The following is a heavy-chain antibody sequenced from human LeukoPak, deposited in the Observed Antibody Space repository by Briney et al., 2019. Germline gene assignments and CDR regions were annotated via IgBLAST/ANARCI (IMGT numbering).Heavy chain of an antibody. CDR2: RRQDGNEK. D-gene: IGHD6-13*01. CDR1: GFTFSSYW. V-gene: IGHV3-7*01. J-gene: IGHJ4*01. Sequence: GGSLRLSCAVSGFTFSSYWMNWVRQAPGKGLEWVACRRQDGNEKSYVDSVKGRFTISRDNNKDSLYLQIDGLRAEDTAMYFCARDGTAPGLYFDLWGQGTLVTVSS. CDR3: ARDGTAPGLYFDL.